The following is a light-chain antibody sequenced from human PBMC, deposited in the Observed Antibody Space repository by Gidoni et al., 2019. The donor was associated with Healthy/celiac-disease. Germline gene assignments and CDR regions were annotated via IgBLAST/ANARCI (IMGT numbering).Light chain of an antibody. CDR3: QQYGSATLT. V-gene: IGKV3-20*01. CDR2: GSS. CDR1: QSVSSSY. Sequence: EIVLTQSPGTLSLSPGERATLSCRASQSVSSSYLAWYQQKPGQAPRLLIYGSSSRATGIPDRFSGSWSWTDFTLTISRLEPEDFAVYYCQQYGSATLTFGGXTKVEIK. J-gene: IGKJ4*01.